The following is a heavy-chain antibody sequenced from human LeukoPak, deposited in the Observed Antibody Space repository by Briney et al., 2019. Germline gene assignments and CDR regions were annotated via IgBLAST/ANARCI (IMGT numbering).Heavy chain of an antibody. CDR3: ARCVRYSKRMVRFDP. J-gene: IGHJ5*02. CDR1: GPSFSGSY. Sequence: SETLSLTCAVHGPSFSGSYWDSIRHHPREGLQWIGEIIHSGSTNYNPSRKSRVTISVDTSKNQFSLKLSSVTAADTAVYYCARCVRYSKRMVRFDPWGQGTLVTVSS. V-gene: IGHV4-34*12. D-gene: IGHD4-11*01. CDR2: IIHSGST.